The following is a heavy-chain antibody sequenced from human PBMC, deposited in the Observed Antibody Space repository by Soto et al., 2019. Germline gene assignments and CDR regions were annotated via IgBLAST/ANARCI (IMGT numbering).Heavy chain of an antibody. Sequence: QVQLQESGPGLVKPSGTLSLTCAVSGGSISSSNWWSWVRQPPGKGLEWIGEIYHSGSTNYNPSLKSRVTISVDKSKNQFSLKLSSVTAADTAVYYCARDSSVLWFGGTHRYFDYWGQGTLVTVSS. CDR2: IYHSGST. V-gene: IGHV4-4*02. CDR3: ARDSSVLWFGGTHRYFDY. CDR1: GGSISSSNW. D-gene: IGHD3-10*01. J-gene: IGHJ4*02.